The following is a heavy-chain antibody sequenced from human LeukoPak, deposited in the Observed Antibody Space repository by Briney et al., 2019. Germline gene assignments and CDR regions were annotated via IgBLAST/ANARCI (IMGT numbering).Heavy chain of an antibody. V-gene: IGHV1-24*01. J-gene: IGHJ5*02. Sequence: GASVKVSCKVSGYTLTELSMHWVRQAPGKGLECMGGFDPEDGETIYAQKFQGRVTMTEDTSTDTAYMELSSLRSEDTAVYYCATYNVVRGCSGGSCYWFDPWGQGTLVTVSS. CDR2: FDPEDGET. CDR3: ATYNVVRGCSGGSCYWFDP. D-gene: IGHD2-15*01. CDR1: GYTLTELS.